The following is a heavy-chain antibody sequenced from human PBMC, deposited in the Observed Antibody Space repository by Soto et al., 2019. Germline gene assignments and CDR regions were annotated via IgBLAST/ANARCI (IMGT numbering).Heavy chain of an antibody. CDR3: ARGGDYYYGLDV. D-gene: IGHD3-16*01. CDR2: ISAFNGQT. J-gene: IGHJ6*02. V-gene: IGHV1-18*01. CDR1: GYTFTGYG. Sequence: GASVKVSCKASGYTFTGYGVSWVRQAPGQGLERMGWISAFNGQTNYIQKVQGRVTLTTEASTSTAYMELRSLRSDDTAVYYCARGGDYYYGLDVWGQGTTVTVSS.